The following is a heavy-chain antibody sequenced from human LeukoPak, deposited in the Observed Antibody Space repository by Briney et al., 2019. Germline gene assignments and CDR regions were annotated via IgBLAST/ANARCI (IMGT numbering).Heavy chain of an antibody. V-gene: IGHV3-23*01. Sequence: GGSLRLSCAASGFTFSTYAVNWVRQAPGKGLEWVSTISGTGGSTYYADSVKGRFTISRDNSKNTLYLQMSSLRAEDTAVYYCAKDRGRYYDSSGFYWGYYFDSWGQGILVTVST. CDR1: GFTFSTYA. D-gene: IGHD3-22*01. J-gene: IGHJ4*02. CDR3: AKDRGRYYDSSGFYWGYYFDS. CDR2: ISGTGGST.